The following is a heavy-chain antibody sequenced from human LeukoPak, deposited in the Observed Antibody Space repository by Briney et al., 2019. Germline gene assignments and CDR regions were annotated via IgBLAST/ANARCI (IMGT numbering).Heavy chain of an antibody. V-gene: IGHV3-33*06. CDR1: GFTFSSYG. CDR2: IWYDGSNK. CDR3: AKDGCSSTNCSEYFQH. Sequence: GRSLRLSCAASGFTFSSYGMHWVRQAPGKGLEWVAVIWYDGSNKYYADSVKGRFTISRDNSKNTLYLQMNSLRAEDTAVYYCAKDGCSSTNCSEYFQHWGQGTLVTVSS. J-gene: IGHJ1*01. D-gene: IGHD2-2*01.